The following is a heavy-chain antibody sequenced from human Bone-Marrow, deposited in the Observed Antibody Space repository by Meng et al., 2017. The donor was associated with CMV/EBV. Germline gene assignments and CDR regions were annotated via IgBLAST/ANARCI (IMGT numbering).Heavy chain of an antibody. CDR1: GGTFSSYT. CDR2: IISILGIA. J-gene: IGHJ4*02. V-gene: IGHV1-69*04. CDR3: ARDGYYYDSSGYYPEAAYFDY. Sequence: SVKVSCKASGGTFSSYTISWVRQAPGQGLEWMGRIISILGIANYAQKFQGRVTITADKSTSTAYMELSSLRSEDTAVYYCARDGYYYDSSGYYPEAAYFDYWGQGTLVTVSS. D-gene: IGHD3-22*01.